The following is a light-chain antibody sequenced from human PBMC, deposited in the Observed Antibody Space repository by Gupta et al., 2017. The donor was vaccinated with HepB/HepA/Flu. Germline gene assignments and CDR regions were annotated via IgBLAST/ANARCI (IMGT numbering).Light chain of an antibody. V-gene: IGKV3-11*01. CDR2: DAS. J-gene: IGKJ3*01. CDR3: QQPNYGHPIFT. Sequence: EIVLTQSPATLSLSPGERATLSCRARQSVSSYLAWYQQKPGQAPMLLIYDASNRAKGISANCSGSGDGTDVNLTISSRELEDFAVYYCQQPNYGHPIFTFGPGTKVDIK. CDR1: QSVSSY.